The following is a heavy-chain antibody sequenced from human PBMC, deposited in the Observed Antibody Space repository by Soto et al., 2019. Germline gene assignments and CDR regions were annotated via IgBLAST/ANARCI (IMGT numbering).Heavy chain of an antibody. CDR1: GFTFSDYY. CDR2: ITSSGRTT. D-gene: IGHD3-22*01. J-gene: IGHJ4*02. Sequence: GGSLRLSCAASGFTFSDYYMNWIRQAPGKGLEWVSYITSSGRTTYYADSVKGRFTISRDNAKNSLYLQMNSLRAEDTAVYYCARGANSGYFYRYYFDYWGQGTLVTVSS. V-gene: IGHV3-11*01. CDR3: ARGANSGYFYRYYFDY.